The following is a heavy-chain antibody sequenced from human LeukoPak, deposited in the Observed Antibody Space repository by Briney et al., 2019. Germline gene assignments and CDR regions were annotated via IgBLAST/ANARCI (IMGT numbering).Heavy chain of an antibody. V-gene: IGHV4-39*01. J-gene: IGHJ5*02. CDR3: ARQQSDTSLFDP. CDR1: GDSISSTSYY. D-gene: IGHD2-21*02. CDR2: IFYSGSA. Sequence: SETLSLTCIVSGDSISSTSYYWAWIRQPPGKGLEWIGMIFYSGSAYYTPSLRGRVTLSVDTSRNQFSLNLVSVTAADTGVYFCARQQSDTSLFDPWGQGTLVTVSS.